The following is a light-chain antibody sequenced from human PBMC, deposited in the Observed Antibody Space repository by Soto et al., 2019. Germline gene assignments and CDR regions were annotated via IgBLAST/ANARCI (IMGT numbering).Light chain of an antibody. J-gene: IGKJ5*01. Sequence: EMNRTHAAASLSAPVADRVTITRRPSQSISSWLAWYQQTPGKAPRLLIYKASSLESGVPSRFTGSGSGTEFTLTISSLQPDDFATYYCQQYTSYPITFGQGTRLEIK. CDR1: QSISSW. CDR2: KAS. V-gene: IGKV1-5*03. CDR3: QQYTSYPIT.